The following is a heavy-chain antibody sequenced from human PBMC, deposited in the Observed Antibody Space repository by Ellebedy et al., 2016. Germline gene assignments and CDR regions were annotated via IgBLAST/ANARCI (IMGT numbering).Heavy chain of an antibody. J-gene: IGHJ4*01. CDR2: TYYRSKWYN. V-gene: IGHV6-1*01. CDR3: ARNERYSSSWFKTYYFDY. D-gene: IGHD6-13*01. CDR1: GDSVPRNSAA. Sequence: SQTLSLTXAISGDSVPRNSAAWNWIRQSPSRGLEWLGRTYYRSKWYNDYAVSVKSRITINPDTSKNQFSLQLNSVTPEDTAVYYCARNERYSSSWFKTYYFDYWGQGTLVTVSS.